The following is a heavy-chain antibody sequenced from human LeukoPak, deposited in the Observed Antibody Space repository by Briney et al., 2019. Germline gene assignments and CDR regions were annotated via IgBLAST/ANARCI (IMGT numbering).Heavy chain of an antibody. Sequence: SETLSLTCTVSGGSISSYYWSWIRQPPGKGLEWIGYIYYSGSTNYNPSLNSRVTISVDTSKNQFSLKLSSVTAADTAVYHCARAHPLWFGELSPPFDPWGQGTLVTVSS. CDR1: GGSISSYY. J-gene: IGHJ5*02. D-gene: IGHD3-10*01. V-gene: IGHV4-59*01. CDR2: IYYSGST. CDR3: ARAHPLWFGELSPPFDP.